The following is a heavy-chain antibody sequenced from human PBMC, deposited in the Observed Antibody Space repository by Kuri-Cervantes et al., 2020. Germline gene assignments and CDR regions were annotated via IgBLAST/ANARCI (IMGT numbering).Heavy chain of an antibody. CDR1: GFTLSDYY. V-gene: IGHV3-72*01. Sequence: GGSLRLSCEASGFTLSDYYMDWVRQAPGKGLEWVGRTRNKANSYTTEYAASVEGRFTISRDDSKNSLYLQMNSLKTEDTAVYYCARDSSSYYYYGMDVWGQGTTVTVSS. CDR2: TRNKANSYTT. D-gene: IGHD6-6*01. J-gene: IGHJ6*02. CDR3: ARDSSSYYYYGMDV.